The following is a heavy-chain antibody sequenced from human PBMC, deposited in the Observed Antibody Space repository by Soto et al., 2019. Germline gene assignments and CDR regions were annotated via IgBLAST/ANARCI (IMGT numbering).Heavy chain of an antibody. CDR2: IGSNSGGI. Sequence: EVQLVESGGGLVQPGRSLRLSCAASGFTFDDSAMHWVRQPPGKGLEWVSGIGSNSGGIGYADSVKGRFTISRDNAKNSLSLQMNSLRAEDTALYYCAKGLSEGYFDYWGQGTLVTVSS. CDR1: GFTFDDSA. CDR3: AKGLSEGYFDY. J-gene: IGHJ4*02. V-gene: IGHV3-9*01.